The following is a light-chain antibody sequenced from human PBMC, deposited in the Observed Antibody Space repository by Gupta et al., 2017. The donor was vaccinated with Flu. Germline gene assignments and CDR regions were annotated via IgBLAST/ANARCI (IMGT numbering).Light chain of an antibody. Sequence: DIQMTQSPSTLSASVGDRVTITCRASQSISSWLAWYQQKPGKAPKLLIYKASSVESGVPSRFSDSGSGTEFTLTISSLQPDDFATYYCQQDNSYSRTFGQGTKVEIK. J-gene: IGKJ1*01. CDR1: QSISSW. CDR3: QQDNSYSRT. CDR2: KAS. V-gene: IGKV1-5*03.